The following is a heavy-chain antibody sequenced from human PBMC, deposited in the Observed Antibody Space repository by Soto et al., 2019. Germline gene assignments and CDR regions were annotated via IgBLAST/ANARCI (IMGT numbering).Heavy chain of an antibody. CDR3: ARVQYYDSSGYNPDFDY. D-gene: IGHD3-22*01. V-gene: IGHV1-69*13. Sequence: SVKVSCKASGGTFSSYAISWVRQAPGQGLEWMGGIIPIFGTANYAQKFQGRVTITADESTSTAYMELSSLRAEDTAVYYCARVQYYDSSGYNPDFDYWGQGTLVTVSS. J-gene: IGHJ4*02. CDR1: GGTFSSYA. CDR2: IIPIFGTA.